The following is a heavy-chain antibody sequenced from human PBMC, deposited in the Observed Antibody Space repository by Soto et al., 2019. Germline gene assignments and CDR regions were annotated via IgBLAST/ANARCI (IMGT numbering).Heavy chain of an antibody. CDR1: GGSISSGDYY. J-gene: IGHJ6*02. D-gene: IGHD3-3*01. V-gene: IGHV4-30-4*01. CDR2: IYYSGST. Sequence: SETLSLTCTVSGGSISSGDYYWSWIRQPPGKGLEWIGYIYYSGSTYYNPSLKSRVTISVDTSKNQFSLKLSSVTAADTAVYYCARVGLRYYDFWSGYGPYYGMDVWGQGTTVTVSS. CDR3: ARVGLRYYDFWSGYGPYYGMDV.